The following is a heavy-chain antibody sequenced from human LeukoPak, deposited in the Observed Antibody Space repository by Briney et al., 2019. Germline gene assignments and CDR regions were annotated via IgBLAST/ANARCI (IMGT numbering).Heavy chain of an antibody. V-gene: IGHV4-39*01. CDR1: GGSISSSSYY. D-gene: IGHD3-22*01. Sequence: SETLSLTCTVSGGSISSSSYYWGWIRQPPGKGLEWIGSIYHSGSTYHNPSLKSRVTISVDTSKNQFSLKLSSVTAAGTAVYYCARLYDSCDYWGQGTLVTVSS. J-gene: IGHJ4*02. CDR3: ARLYDSCDY. CDR2: IYHSGST.